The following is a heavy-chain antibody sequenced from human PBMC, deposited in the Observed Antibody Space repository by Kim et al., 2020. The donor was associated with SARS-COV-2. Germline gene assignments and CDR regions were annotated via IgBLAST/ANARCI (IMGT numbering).Heavy chain of an antibody. J-gene: IGHJ4*02. CDR3: ARGLEGYSSGWYWDY. Sequence: PSLKGRVTKSVDTSKNQFSLKRSSVTAADTAVYYCARGLEGYSSGWYWDYWGQGTLVTVSS. V-gene: IGHV4-59*09. D-gene: IGHD6-19*01.